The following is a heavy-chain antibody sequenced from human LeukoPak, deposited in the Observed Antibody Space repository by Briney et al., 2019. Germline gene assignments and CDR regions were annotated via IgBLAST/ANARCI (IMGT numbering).Heavy chain of an antibody. V-gene: IGHV3-11*04. Sequence: PGGSLRLSCAASGFTFSDYYMSWIRQAPGKGLEWVSSISNSASAIYYADSVKGRFTISRDNANNSLYLQMNSLRAEDTALYYCARKRPNYFDYWGQGTLVTVSS. CDR1: GFTFSDYY. J-gene: IGHJ4*02. CDR3: ARKRPNYFDY. CDR2: ISNSASAI.